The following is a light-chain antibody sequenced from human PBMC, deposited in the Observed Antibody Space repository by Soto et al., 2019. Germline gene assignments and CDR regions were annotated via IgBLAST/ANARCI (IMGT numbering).Light chain of an antibody. CDR2: GTS. V-gene: IGKV3-20*01. CDR3: QQYGNSPIT. J-gene: IGKJ5*01. Sequence: EIVLTQSPGTLSLSPGERATLSCIASQSVSNNYLAWYQQKPGQAPRLLIYGTSSRATGIPDRFSGSGSGTDFTLTISRLEPEDFAVYYCQQYGNSPITFGQGTRLEI. CDR1: QSVSNNY.